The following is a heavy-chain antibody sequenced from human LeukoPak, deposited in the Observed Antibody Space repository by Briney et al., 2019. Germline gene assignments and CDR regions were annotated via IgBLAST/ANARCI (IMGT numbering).Heavy chain of an antibody. CDR3: ASGPGNNWFDP. CDR1: GGSFSGYY. J-gene: IGHJ5*02. Sequence: SETLSLTCAVYGGSFSGYYWSWIRQPPGKGLEWIGEINHSGSTNYNPSPKSRVTISADTSKDQFSLKLSSVTAADTAVYYCASGPGNNWFDPWGQGTLVTVSS. V-gene: IGHV4-34*01. CDR2: INHSGST.